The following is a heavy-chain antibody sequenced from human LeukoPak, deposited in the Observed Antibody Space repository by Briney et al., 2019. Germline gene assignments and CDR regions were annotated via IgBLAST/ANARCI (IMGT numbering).Heavy chain of an antibody. Sequence: SETLSLTCTVSGGSISSSSYYWGWIRQPPGKGLEWIGSIYYSGSTYYNPSLKSRVTISVDTSKDQFSLKLSSVTAADTAVYYCARGQLSGAPPGPYFQHWGQGTLVTVSS. J-gene: IGHJ1*01. D-gene: IGHD1-26*01. CDR1: GGSISSSSYY. CDR3: ARGQLSGAPPGPYFQH. V-gene: IGHV4-39*01. CDR2: IYYSGST.